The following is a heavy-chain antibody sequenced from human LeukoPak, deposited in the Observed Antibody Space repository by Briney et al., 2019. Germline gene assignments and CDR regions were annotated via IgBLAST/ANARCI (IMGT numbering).Heavy chain of an antibody. V-gene: IGHV1-18*04. CDR2: ISAYNGNT. J-gene: IGHJ5*02. Sequence: ASVTVSCKASGYTFTSYGISWVRQAPGQRLEWMGWISAYNGNTNYAQKLQGRVTMTTDTSTSTAYMELRSLRSDDTAVYYCARSTTGTGSSWFDPWGQGTLVTVSS. CDR3: ARSTTGTGSSWFDP. CDR1: GYTFTSYG. D-gene: IGHD1-1*01.